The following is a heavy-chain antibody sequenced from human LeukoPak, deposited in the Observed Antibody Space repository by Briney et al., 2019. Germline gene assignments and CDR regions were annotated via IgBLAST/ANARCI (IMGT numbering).Heavy chain of an antibody. V-gene: IGHV4-39*01. Sequence: SETLSLTCTVSGGSISNNNYYWGWIRQPPGKGLEWIGSIFYSGNTYYNVSLKSRVTISVDTSKNQVSLKLTSVTAADTAIYYCARQTKSYYDSSAYYYVPFDYWGQGTLVTVSS. CDR3: ARQTKSYYDSSAYYYVPFDY. CDR1: GGSISNNNYY. J-gene: IGHJ4*02. CDR2: IFYSGNT. D-gene: IGHD3-22*01.